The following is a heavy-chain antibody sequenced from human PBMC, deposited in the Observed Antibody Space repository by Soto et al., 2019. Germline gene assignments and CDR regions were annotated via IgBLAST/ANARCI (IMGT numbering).Heavy chain of an antibody. CDR2: IYWDKDK. CDR1: GLSLSTSGEA. CDR3: AHYVSTSPAGWFDP. Sequence: QITLKESGPTLVKPTQTLTLTCTFSGLSLSTSGEAVGWIRQPPGKALEWLALIYWDKDKRYNPTLKTRLTITQDTSKNQVVLTLTNMDPGDTATYYCAHYVSTSPAGWFDPWGQGILVTVSS. D-gene: IGHD3-10*02. V-gene: IGHV2-5*02. J-gene: IGHJ5*02.